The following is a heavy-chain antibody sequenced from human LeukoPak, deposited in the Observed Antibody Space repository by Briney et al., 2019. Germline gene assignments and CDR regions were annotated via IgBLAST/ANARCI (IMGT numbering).Heavy chain of an antibody. J-gene: IGHJ4*02. CDR3: ARAPPAVGATKGYFDY. CDR1: GGSISSSSYY. V-gene: IGHV4-39*07. D-gene: IGHD1-26*01. Sequence: SETLSLTCTVSGGSISSSSYYWGWIRQPPGKGLEWIGSIYYSGSTYYNPSLKSRVTISVDTSKNQFSLKLSSVTAADTAVYYCARAPPAVGATKGYFDYWGQGTLVTVSS. CDR2: IYYSGST.